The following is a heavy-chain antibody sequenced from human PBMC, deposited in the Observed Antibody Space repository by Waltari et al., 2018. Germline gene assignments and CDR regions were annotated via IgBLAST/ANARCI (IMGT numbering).Heavy chain of an antibody. CDR2: MNPNSGNT. V-gene: IGHV1-8*01. J-gene: IGHJ6*02. CDR3: ARVPLGGYYDSSGFGMDV. D-gene: IGHD3-22*01. Sequence: QVQLVQSGAEVKKPGASVKVSCKASGYTFTSYDIKWVRQATGNGLEWMGWMNPNSGNTGYAQKFQGRVTMTRNTSISTAYMELSSLRSEDTAVYYCARVPLGGYYDSSGFGMDVWGQGTTVTVSS. CDR1: GYTFTSYD.